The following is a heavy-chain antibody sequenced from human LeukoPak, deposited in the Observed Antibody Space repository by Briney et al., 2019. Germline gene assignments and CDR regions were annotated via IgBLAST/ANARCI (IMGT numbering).Heavy chain of an antibody. CDR1: GYTLTELS. V-gene: IGHV1-24*01. D-gene: IGHD6-13*01. J-gene: IGHJ4*02. CDR2: FDPEDGET. CDR3: ARGDSSSWSYYFDY. Sequence: ASVKVSCKVSGYTLTELSMHWVRQAPGKGLEWMGGFDPEDGETIYAQKLQGRVTMTTDTSTSTAYMELRSLRSDDTAVYYCARGDSSSWSYYFDYWGQGTLVTVSS.